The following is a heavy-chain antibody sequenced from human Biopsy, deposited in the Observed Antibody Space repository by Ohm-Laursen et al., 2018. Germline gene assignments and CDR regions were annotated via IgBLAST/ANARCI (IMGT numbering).Heavy chain of an antibody. CDR1: GFTFSDYY. Sequence: GSLRLSCAASGFTFSDYYMSWIRQAPGKGLEWLSYVSGSGTTIFYADSVKGRFTVSRDNAKNSLYLQMNSLRAEDTAVYFCASLGLVWFGELLSVPFGMDVWGQGTTVTVSS. CDR2: VSGSGTTI. J-gene: IGHJ6*02. D-gene: IGHD3-10*01. CDR3: ASLGLVWFGELLSVPFGMDV. V-gene: IGHV3-11*04.